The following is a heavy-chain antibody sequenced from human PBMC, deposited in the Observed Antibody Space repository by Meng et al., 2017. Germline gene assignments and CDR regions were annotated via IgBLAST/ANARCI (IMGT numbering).Heavy chain of an antibody. J-gene: IGHJ4*02. V-gene: IGHV3-21*01. Sequence: GESLKISCAASGFTFSSYSMNWVRQAPGKGLEWVSSINSSSSYIYYADSVKGRFTISRDNAKNSLYLQMNSLRAEDTAVYYCARDQVGLGYCSSTSCYEFDYWGQGTLVTVSS. D-gene: IGHD2-2*01. CDR1: GFTFSSYS. CDR2: INSSSSYI. CDR3: ARDQVGLGYCSSTSCYEFDY.